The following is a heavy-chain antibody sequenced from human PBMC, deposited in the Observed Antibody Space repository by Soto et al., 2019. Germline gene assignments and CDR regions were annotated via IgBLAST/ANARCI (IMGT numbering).Heavy chain of an antibody. D-gene: IGHD4-17*01. CDR3: ANYPTTVTSDY. V-gene: IGHV4-61*01. CDR1: CGSVSSGSYY. Sequence: PSETLSLTCTVSCGSVSSGSYYWSWIRQPPGKGLEWIGYIYYSGSTNYNPSLKSRVTISVDTSKNQFSLKLSSVTAADTAVYYCANYPTTVTSDYWGQGTLVTVSS. CDR2: IYYSGST. J-gene: IGHJ4*02.